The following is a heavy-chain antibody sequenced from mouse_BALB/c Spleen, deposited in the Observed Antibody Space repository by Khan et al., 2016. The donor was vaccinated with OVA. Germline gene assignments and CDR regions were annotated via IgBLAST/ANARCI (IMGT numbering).Heavy chain of an antibody. CDR1: GFSLTDYG. Sequence: QIQLVQSGPGLVAPSQSLSITCTVSGFSLTDYGVHWVRQPPGKGLEWLGMIWGDGSTDYNSALKSRLSITQDNSKSQVFLKMNSLRTDDTARYYCSRAYYSNYRETMDYWGQGNSVTVSS. CDR2: IWGDGST. J-gene: IGHJ4*01. V-gene: IGHV2-6-7*01. CDR3: SRAYYSNYRETMDY. D-gene: IGHD2-10*01.